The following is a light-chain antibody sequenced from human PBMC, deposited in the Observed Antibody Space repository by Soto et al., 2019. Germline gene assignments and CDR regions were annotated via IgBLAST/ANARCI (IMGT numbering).Light chain of an antibody. CDR3: SSHTSSVTWV. V-gene: IGLV1-40*01. CDR2: DNS. CDR1: SSNIGAGYD. Sequence: QSVLTQPPSVSGAPGQRFTISCTGNSSNIGAGYDVHWYQQLPGKAPKLLIFDNSHRPSGVPDRFFGSKSGTSASLAITGLQAEDEADYYCSSHTSSVTWVFGGGTKLTVL. J-gene: IGLJ3*02.